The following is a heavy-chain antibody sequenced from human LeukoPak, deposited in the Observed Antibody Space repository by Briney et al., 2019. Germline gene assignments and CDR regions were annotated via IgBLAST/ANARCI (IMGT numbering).Heavy chain of an antibody. V-gene: IGHV4-38-2*01. J-gene: IGHJ4*02. CDR1: GYSISSGYY. Sequence: SETPSLTCAVSGYSISSGYYWGWIRQPPGKGLEWIGSIYHSGSTYYNPSLKSRVTISVDTSKNQFSLKLSSVTAADTAVYYCARGLGYCSSTSCYVGIFDYWGQGTLVTVSS. D-gene: IGHD2-2*01. CDR2: IYHSGST. CDR3: ARGLGYCSSTSCYVGIFDY.